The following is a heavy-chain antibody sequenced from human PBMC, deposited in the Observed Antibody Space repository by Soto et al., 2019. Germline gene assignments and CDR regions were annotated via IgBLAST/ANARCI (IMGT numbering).Heavy chain of an antibody. J-gene: IGHJ5*02. CDR2: ISYRGST. V-gene: IGHV4-30-4*01. CDR3: ARAVHVTPNWFDP. Sequence: SPGEGLEWIGHISYRGSTSYNPSLKSRLSISLDTSKNQFSLKLNSVTAADTAVYYCARAVHVTPNWFDPWGQGTLVTVSS. D-gene: IGHD6-6*01.